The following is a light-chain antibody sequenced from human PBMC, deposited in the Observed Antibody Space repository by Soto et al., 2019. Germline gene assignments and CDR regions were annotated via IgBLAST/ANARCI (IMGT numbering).Light chain of an antibody. CDR2: EVT. Sequence: QSALTQPPSASGSPGQSVTISCTGTSSDVGAYKYVSWYQQYPGKAPKLMIYEVTKRPSGVPDRFXGXXXGXTAXLXVSGXQAEDEADYYCTSYVGNDIWVFGGGTKLTVL. J-gene: IGLJ3*02. V-gene: IGLV2-8*01. CDR3: TSYVGNDIWV. CDR1: SSDVGAYKY.